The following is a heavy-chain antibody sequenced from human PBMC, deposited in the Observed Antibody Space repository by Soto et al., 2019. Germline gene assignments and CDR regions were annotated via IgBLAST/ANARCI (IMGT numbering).Heavy chain of an antibody. Sequence: QVQLQESGPGLVKPSQTLSLTCTVSGGSISSGGTGSYWTWIRQLPGKGLEWIGYIYYTGNTYYIPSLKSRPTISIDPSENQFSLKLTSVTAADTAVYFCASGHDAYKVRYWGQGTLVTVSS. CDR1: GGSISSGGTGSY. V-gene: IGHV4-31*03. J-gene: IGHJ4*02. CDR3: ASGHDAYKVRY. CDR2: IYYTGNT. D-gene: IGHD1-1*01.